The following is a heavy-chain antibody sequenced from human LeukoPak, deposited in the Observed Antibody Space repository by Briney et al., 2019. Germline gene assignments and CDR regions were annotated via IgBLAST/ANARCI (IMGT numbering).Heavy chain of an antibody. CDR2: ITGNGAST. J-gene: IGHJ4*02. CDR1: GFTFSTYA. CDR3: AKLSGYSYGYGHHLDF. Sequence: GGSLRLSCAASGFTFSTYAMTWVRQAPGKGLEWVSAITGNGASTYYADSVKGRFTISRDNSKNTLYLQMNSLTGEDTAVYNCAKLSGYSYGYGHHLDFWGQGSLVTVSS. V-gene: IGHV3-23*01. D-gene: IGHD5-18*01.